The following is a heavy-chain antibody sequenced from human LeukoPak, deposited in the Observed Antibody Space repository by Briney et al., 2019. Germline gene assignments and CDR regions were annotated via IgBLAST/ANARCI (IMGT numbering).Heavy chain of an antibody. Sequence: GGSLRLSCAASGFTFSSYWMSWVRQAPGKGLEWVATMKQDGSETYYVDSVKGRFTISRDNAKNSLSLQMNSLRADDTAVYYCARWVEGLDYWGQGTLVTVSS. J-gene: IGHJ4*02. CDR1: GFTFSSYW. CDR3: ARWVEGLDY. CDR2: MKQDGSET. V-gene: IGHV3-7*01. D-gene: IGHD1-1*01.